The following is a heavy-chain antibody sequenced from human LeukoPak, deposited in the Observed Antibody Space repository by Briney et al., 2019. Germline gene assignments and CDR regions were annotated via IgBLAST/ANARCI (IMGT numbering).Heavy chain of an antibody. CDR2: INPSGGST. CDR3: ARDAAAHGLSDY. D-gene: IGHD6-13*01. V-gene: IGHV1-46*01. Sequence: ASVKVSCKASGYTLTNYYMQWLRQAPGQGPEWMGMINPSGGSTSYAQKFQGRVTMTRDMSTSTVYMELSSLRSEDTAVYYCARDAAAHGLSDYWGQGTLVTVSS. J-gene: IGHJ4*02. CDR1: GYTLTNYY.